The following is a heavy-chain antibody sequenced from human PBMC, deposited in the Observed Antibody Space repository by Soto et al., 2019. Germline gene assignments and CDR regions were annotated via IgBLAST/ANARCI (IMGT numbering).Heavy chain of an antibody. CDR1: RVAFSKFI. Sequence: QAQLEHSGGEVKKPGSSVKVSCKASRVAFSKFIVTWVRQAPGLGLAWVGGIIPICGTANYAQKFQGRVTITADESTSTAYMEVNNPRSEDTAVYYCAKVRYSSPIGYYYGMDVWGQGTTVTVSS. CDR3: AKVRYSSPIGYYYGMDV. CDR2: IIPICGTA. D-gene: IGHD6-19*01. V-gene: IGHV1-69*01. J-gene: IGHJ6*02.